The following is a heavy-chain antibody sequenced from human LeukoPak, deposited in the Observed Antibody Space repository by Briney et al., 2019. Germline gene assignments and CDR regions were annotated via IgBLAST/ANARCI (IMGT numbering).Heavy chain of an antibody. CDR2: IYYSGST. V-gene: IGHV4-34*01. D-gene: IGHD3-10*01. Sequence: SETLSLTCAVYGGSFSGYYWSWIRQPPGKGLEWIGSIYYSGSTYYNPSLKSRVTISVDTSKNQFSLKLSSVTAADTAVYYCARHLMVDYYGSGSYTNWFDPWGQGTLVTVSS. J-gene: IGHJ5*02. CDR3: ARHLMVDYYGSGSYTNWFDP. CDR1: GGSFSGYY.